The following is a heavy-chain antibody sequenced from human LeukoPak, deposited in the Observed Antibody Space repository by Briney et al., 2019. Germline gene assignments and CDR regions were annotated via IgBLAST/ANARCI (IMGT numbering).Heavy chain of an antibody. CDR1: GGSISSSSYY. Sequence: PSETLSLTCTVSGGSISSSSYYWGWIRQPPGKGLEWIGSIYYSGSTYYNPSLKSRVTISVDTSKNQFSLKLSSVTAADTAVYYCARGYGSGSYPRFDYWGQGTLVTVSS. D-gene: IGHD3-10*01. CDR2: IYYSGST. J-gene: IGHJ4*02. V-gene: IGHV4-39*07. CDR3: ARGYGSGSYPRFDY.